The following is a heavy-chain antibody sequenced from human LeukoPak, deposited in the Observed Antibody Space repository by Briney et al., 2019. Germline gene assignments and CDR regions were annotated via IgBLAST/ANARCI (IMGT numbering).Heavy chain of an antibody. J-gene: IGHJ4*02. CDR3: ARDGGKGYEIDY. CDR2: ICTAITTT. CDR1: GFPFSNNP. V-gene: IGHV3-48*02. Sequence: GGSLRLSCVVSGFPFSNNPMNWVRQAPGKGLEWVSYICTAITTTYYADSVKGRFTIYRDNAKNTLDLQMNSLRDEDTAVYYCARDGGKGYEIDYWGQGTLVTVSS. D-gene: IGHD2-2*01.